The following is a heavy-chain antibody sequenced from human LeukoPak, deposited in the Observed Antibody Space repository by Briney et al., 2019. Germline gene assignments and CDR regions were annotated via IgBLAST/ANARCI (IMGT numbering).Heavy chain of an antibody. Sequence: ASEPLSLTCTVSGSSISTYYWSWIRQPPGKGLEWIGYIYSSGSTNYNPSLKSRVTISVDTSKNQFSLNLSSVTAADTAVYYCARGKFGPPGFWGQGTLVTVSS. V-gene: IGHV4-59*01. D-gene: IGHD3/OR15-3a*01. J-gene: IGHJ4*02. CDR3: ARGKFGPPGF. CDR1: GSSISTYY. CDR2: IYSSGST.